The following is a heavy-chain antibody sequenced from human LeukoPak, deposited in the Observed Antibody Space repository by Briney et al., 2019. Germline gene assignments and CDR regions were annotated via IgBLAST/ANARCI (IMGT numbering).Heavy chain of an antibody. V-gene: IGHV1-2*02. CDR3: ARERWDDSSFHYFDY. J-gene: IGHJ4*02. CDR2: MNPNSGGT. D-gene: IGHD3-22*01. Sequence: GASVKVSCKASGYTFTSYDINWVRQATGQGLEWMGWMNPNSGGTNYAQKFQGRVTMTRDTSISTAYMELSRLRSDDTAVYYCARERWDDSSFHYFDYWGQGTLVTVSS. CDR1: GYTFTSYD.